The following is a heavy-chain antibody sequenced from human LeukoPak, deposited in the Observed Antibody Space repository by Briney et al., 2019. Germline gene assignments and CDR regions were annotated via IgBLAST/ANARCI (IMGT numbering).Heavy chain of an antibody. CDR1: GFTFSTYV. CDR3: AKGNWSYFDN. D-gene: IGHD3-10*01. V-gene: IGHV3-23*01. Sequence: GGSLRLSCAASGFTFSTYVMSWVRQAPGKGLEWVSAISGSGGSTYYADSVKGRFTISRDNSKNTLYLQMNSLGSDDTAVYYGAKGNWSYFDNWGQGTLVTVSS. J-gene: IGHJ4*02. CDR2: ISGSGGST.